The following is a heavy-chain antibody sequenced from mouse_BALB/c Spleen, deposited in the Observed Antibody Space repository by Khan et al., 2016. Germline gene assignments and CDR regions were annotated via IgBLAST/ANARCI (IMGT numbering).Heavy chain of an antibody. CDR1: GFNIIHYY. Sequence: VQLQQSGAELVRPGALVKLSCKASGFNIIHYYMHWVKQRPEQGLEWIGWIDPENGNTMNDPKFQGKAIITADTSSNTVYLQLTSLTSEDTAVYYCARSYYGNYAWFAYWGQGTLVTVSA. V-gene: IGHV14-1*02. CDR3: ARSYYGNYAWFAY. CDR2: IDPENGNT. D-gene: IGHD2-10*01. J-gene: IGHJ3*01.